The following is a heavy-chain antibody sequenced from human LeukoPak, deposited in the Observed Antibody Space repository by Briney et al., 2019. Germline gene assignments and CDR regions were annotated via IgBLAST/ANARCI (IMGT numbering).Heavy chain of an antibody. V-gene: IGHV4-39*01. D-gene: IGHD2-2*01. Sequence: SETLSLTCTVSGGSISSSRYYWGWIRQPPGKGLEWIGRIYYSGSTYYNPARKSRVTISVDTPKNQFSLKLSSVTAADTAVYYCARLGTAVVVPAAGYFDYWGQGTLVTVSS. CDR1: GGSISSSRYY. CDR3: ARLGTAVVVPAAGYFDY. CDR2: IYYSGST. J-gene: IGHJ4*02.